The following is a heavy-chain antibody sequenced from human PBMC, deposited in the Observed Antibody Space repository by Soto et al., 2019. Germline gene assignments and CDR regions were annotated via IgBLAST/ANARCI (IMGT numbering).Heavy chain of an antibody. CDR2: ISYSGST. D-gene: IGHD2-15*01. CDR3: ATMGTPATGLYFFDY. Sequence: QVQLQESGPGLVKPSQTLSLTCTGSGGSISSGNYYWSCIRQPPGKGLEWIGFISYSGSTYYSTSLKRRVTISVDTSKSQFSLNLSFVTAADTAVYYCATMGTPATGLYFFDYWGQGSLVTVSS. V-gene: IGHV4-30-4*01. J-gene: IGHJ4*02. CDR1: GGSISSGNYY.